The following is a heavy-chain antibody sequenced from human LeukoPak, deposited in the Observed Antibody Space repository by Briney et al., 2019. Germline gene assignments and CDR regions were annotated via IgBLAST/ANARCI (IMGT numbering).Heavy chain of an antibody. V-gene: IGHV1-69*05. CDR1: GGTFSSYA. CDR2: IIPIFGTA. Sequence: SVKVSCKASGGTFSSYAISWVRQAPGQGLEWMGGIIPIFGTANYAQKFQGRVTITTDESTSTAYMELSSLRSEDTAVYYCASLSPAYCGGDCLRGSGWDAFGIWGQGTMVTVSS. D-gene: IGHD2-21*02. J-gene: IGHJ3*02. CDR3: ASLSPAYCGGDCLRGSGWDAFGI.